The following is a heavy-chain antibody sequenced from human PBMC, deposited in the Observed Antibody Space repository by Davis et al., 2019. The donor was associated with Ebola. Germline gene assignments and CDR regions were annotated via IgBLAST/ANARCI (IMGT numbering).Heavy chain of an antibody. D-gene: IGHD3-22*01. CDR1: GFTFSSYA. CDR2: ISGSGGST. CDR3: AKDDSSGYGFYYYYGMDV. J-gene: IGHJ6*02. Sequence: GESLKISCAASGFTFSSYAMSWVRQAPGKGLEWVSAISGSGGSTYYADSVKGRFTISRDNSKNTLYLQMNSLRAEDTAVYYCAKDDSSGYGFYYYYGMDVWGQGTTVTVSS. V-gene: IGHV3-23*01.